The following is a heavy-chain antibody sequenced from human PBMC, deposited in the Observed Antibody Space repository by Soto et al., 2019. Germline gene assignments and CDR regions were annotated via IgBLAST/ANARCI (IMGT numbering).Heavy chain of an antibody. CDR1: GFSLTTDRVG. V-gene: IGHV2-5*02. CDR2: IYWDDSK. CDR3: AHAYGGRSLY. D-gene: IGHD1-26*01. Sequence: QVTLKESGPTLVKPTQTLTLTCTFSGFSLTTDRVGVGWIRQPPGEALEWLAVIYWDDSKTYRPSLESRLTITKDTSKNHLALTMTNMDSQDTATYYCAHAYGGRSLYWGQATLVTVSA. J-gene: IGHJ4*02.